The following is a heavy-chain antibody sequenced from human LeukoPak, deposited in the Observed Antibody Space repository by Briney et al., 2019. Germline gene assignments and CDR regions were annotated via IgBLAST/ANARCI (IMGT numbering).Heavy chain of an antibody. CDR2: IYYSGST. CDR1: GGSISRYY. CDR3: ARASSTIAAAGSSSDYYYGMDV. V-gene: IGHV4-59*13. J-gene: IGHJ6*02. D-gene: IGHD6-13*01. Sequence: SETLSLTCTVSGGSISRYYWSWIRQPPGKGLEWIGYIYYSGSTNYNPSLKSRVTISVDTSKNQFSLKLSSVTAADTAVYYCARASSTIAAAGSSSDYYYGMDVWGQGTTVTVSS.